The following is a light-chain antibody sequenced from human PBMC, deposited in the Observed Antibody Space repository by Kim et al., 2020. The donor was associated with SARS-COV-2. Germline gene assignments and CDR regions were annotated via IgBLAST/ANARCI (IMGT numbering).Light chain of an antibody. CDR1: RTINTN. Sequence: VAPGGRAALSCRASRTINTNLAWYHQKTGQDPSLLLYDESARARGVPARFSGSGSGTEFTLSISSVQSEDFVMYYCQQYTDWSPYTFGQGTKLEI. CDR3: QQYTDWSPYT. V-gene: IGKV3-15*01. J-gene: IGKJ2*01. CDR2: DES.